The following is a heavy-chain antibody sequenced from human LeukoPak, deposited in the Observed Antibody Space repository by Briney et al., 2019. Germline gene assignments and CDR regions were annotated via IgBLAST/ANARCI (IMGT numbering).Heavy chain of an antibody. CDR3: ARARITFGGVIVIDY. CDR2: IYYSGST. Sequence: PSETLSLTCTVSGGSISSYYWSWIRQPPGKGLEWIGYIYYSGSTNYNPSLKSRVTISVDTSKNQFSLKLSSVTAAATAGYYCARARITFGGVIVIDYWGQGTLVTVSS. CDR1: GGSISSYY. D-gene: IGHD3-16*02. V-gene: IGHV4-59*01. J-gene: IGHJ4*02.